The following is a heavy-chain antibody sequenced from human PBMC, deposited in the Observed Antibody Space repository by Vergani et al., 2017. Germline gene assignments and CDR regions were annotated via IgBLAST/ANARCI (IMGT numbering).Heavy chain of an antibody. CDR3: ARGNPYVDFDI. Sequence: QVQLQESGPGLVKPSQTLSLTCTVSGGSISSGGYYWSWIRQHPGKGLEWIGYIYYSGSTYYNPSLKSRVTISVDTSKNQFSLKLTSVTATDTAIYFCARGNPYVDFDIWGQGTMITVSS. CDR1: GGSISSGGYY. V-gene: IGHV4-31*03. CDR2: IYYSGST. D-gene: IGHD3-16*01. J-gene: IGHJ3*02.